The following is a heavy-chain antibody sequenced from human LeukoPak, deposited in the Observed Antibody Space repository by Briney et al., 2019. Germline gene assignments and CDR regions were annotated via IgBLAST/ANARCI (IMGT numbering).Heavy chain of an antibody. J-gene: IGHJ6*02. CDR2: IYYSGST. V-gene: IGHV4-31*03. D-gene: IGHD3-22*01. Sequence: SQTLSLTCTVSGGSISSGGYYWSWIRQHPGKGLEWLGYIYYSGSTYYNPSLKSRVTISVDTSKNQFSLKLSSVTAADTAVYYCARGYYYDSSGLNYGMDVWGQGTTVTVSS. CDR3: ARGYYYDSSGLNYGMDV. CDR1: GGSISSGGYY.